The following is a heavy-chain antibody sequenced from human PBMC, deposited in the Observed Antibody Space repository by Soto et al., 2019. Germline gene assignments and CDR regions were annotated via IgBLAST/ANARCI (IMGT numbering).Heavy chain of an antibody. V-gene: IGHV4-4*07. CDR1: GGSITDYS. Sequence: SETLSLTCTVSGGSITDYSWVWIRQPAGKGLEWIGRIFSSGSTNYNPSLKGRITMSLDTSKNQFSLKLNSAAATDTAVYFCARDQGVVVTADNWFDPWGQGILVTVSS. J-gene: IGHJ5*02. CDR3: ARDQGVVVTADNWFDP. D-gene: IGHD2-21*02. CDR2: IFSSGST.